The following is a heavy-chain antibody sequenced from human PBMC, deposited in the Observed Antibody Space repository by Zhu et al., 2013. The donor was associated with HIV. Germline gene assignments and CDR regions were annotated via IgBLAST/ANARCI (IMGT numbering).Heavy chain of an antibody. CDR3: ARDDHRSGFDH. Sequence: QVHLVQSGAEVKKPGSSVKVSCQASGGTFDRYAINWMRQAPGQGPVWMGGITPMFGTTNYAQRFQDRITLTADESTGTAYMELSSLTSEDTAMYYCARDDHRSGFDHWGQGTLVTVSS. V-gene: IGHV1-69*01. D-gene: IGHD6-19*01. J-gene: IGHJ5*02. CDR1: GGTFDRYA. CDR2: ITPMFGTT.